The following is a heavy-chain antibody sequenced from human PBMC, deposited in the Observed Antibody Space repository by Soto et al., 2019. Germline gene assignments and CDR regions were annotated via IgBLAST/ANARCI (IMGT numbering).Heavy chain of an antibody. CDR1: GFTVNSYA. J-gene: IGHJ4*02. CDR3: AKGSASGSSYYFDY. V-gene: IGHV3-23*01. CDR2: ITGGGGST. Sequence: AGCLRLSCAASGFTVNSYAMSWVRQSPRKGLEWVSAITGGGGSTFHADSVKGRFTISRDNSKNTLYLQLSSLRAEDAAVYYCAKGSASGSSYYFDYWGQGIQVTVSS. D-gene: IGHD6-25*01.